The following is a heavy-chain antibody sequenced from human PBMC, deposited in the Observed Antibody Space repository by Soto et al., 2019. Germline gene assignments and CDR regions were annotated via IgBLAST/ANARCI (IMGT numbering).Heavy chain of an antibody. D-gene: IGHD3-22*01. V-gene: IGHV3-23*01. J-gene: IGHJ5*02. CDR1: VFTFSSYA. Sequence: GGSLRLSCAASVFTFSSYAMSWVRQAPGKGLEWVSAISGSGGSTYYADSVKGRFTISRDNSKNTLYLQMNSLRAEDTAVYYCAKDPTYDSNNWFDPWGQGTLVTVSS. CDR2: ISGSGGST. CDR3: AKDPTYDSNNWFDP.